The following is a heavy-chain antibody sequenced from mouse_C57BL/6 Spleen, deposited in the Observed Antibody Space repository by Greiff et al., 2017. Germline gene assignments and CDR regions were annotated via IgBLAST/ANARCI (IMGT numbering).Heavy chain of an antibody. CDR3: ARYGGYYLYFDD. CDR1: GYTFTSYW. J-gene: IGHJ2*01. V-gene: IGHV1-69*01. D-gene: IGHD2-3*01. CDR2: IDPSDSYT. Sequence: QVQLQQPGAELVMPGASVKLSCKASGYTFTSYWMHWVKQRPGQGLEWIGEIDPSDSYTNYNQKFKGKSTLTVDKSSSTAYMQLSSLTSEDSAVYYCARYGGYYLYFDDWGQGTTLTVSS.